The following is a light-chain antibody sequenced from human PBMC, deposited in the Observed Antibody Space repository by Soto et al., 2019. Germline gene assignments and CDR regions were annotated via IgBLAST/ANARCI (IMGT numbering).Light chain of an antibody. J-gene: IGLJ1*01. V-gene: IGLV2-14*01. Sequence: QSVLTQPASVSGSPGQSITISCTGSSSDVGGYNYVSWYQQHPGKAPKLMICHVNNRPSGTSDRFSGSKSGNTASLTISGLQAEDEADYYCSSYTSSSTFVFGTGTKVTVL. CDR1: SSDVGGYNY. CDR2: HVN. CDR3: SSYTSSSTFV.